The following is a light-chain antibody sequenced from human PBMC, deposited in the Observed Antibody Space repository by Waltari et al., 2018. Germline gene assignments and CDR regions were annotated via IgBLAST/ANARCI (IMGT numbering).Light chain of an antibody. CDR1: SSNFGAGYD. CDR3: QSFDSSLSASV. V-gene: IGLV1-40*01. CDR2: GKP. J-gene: IGLJ3*02. Sequence: QSVLTQPPSMSGAPGQKVTIPCTGGSSNFGAGYDVHWYQQFPGTAPKLLIFGKPIRPSGVPGRCAGSRSGTSASLAIAGLQSEDEAVYYCQSFDSSLSASVFGGGTKLTVL.